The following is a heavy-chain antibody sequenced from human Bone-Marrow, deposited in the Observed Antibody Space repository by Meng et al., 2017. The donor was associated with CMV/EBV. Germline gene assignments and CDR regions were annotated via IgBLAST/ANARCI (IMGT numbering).Heavy chain of an antibody. CDR3: AKDRAIVVVPAAKGELFDY. V-gene: IGHV3-23*01. Sequence: GGSLRLSCAASGFTFSSYSMNWVRQAPGKGLEWVSGMNWNGGSTGYADSVKGRFTISRDNSKNTLYLQMNSLRAKDTAVEYCAKDRAIVVVPAAKGELFDYWGQGTLVNVAS. CDR2: MNWNGGST. J-gene: IGHJ4*02. D-gene: IGHD2-2*01. CDR1: GFTFSSYS.